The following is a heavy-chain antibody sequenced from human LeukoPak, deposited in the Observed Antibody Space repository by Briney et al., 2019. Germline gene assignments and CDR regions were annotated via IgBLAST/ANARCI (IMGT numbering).Heavy chain of an antibody. Sequence: ASVKVSCKASGYTFTGYYMHWVRQAPGQGLEWMGIINPSGGSTNYAQKFQGRVTMTRDTSTSTVYMELSSLRSEDTAVYYCARSILRTPSPVDYWGQGTLVTVSS. CDR1: GYTFTGYY. J-gene: IGHJ4*02. CDR2: INPSGGST. D-gene: IGHD6-6*01. CDR3: ARSILRTPSPVDY. V-gene: IGHV1-46*01.